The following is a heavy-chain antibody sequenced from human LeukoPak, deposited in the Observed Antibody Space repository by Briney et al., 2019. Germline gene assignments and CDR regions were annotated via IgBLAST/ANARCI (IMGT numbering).Heavy chain of an antibody. CDR1: GFTFSSYA. CDR3: ARRGATDYYYYMDV. J-gene: IGHJ6*03. Sequence: PGGSLRLSCAASGFTFSSYAMSWVRQAPGKGLEWVANIKQDGSEKYYVDSVKGRFTISRDNAKNSLYLQMNSLRAEDTAVYYCARRGATDYYYYMDVWGKGTTVTVSS. V-gene: IGHV3-7*01. D-gene: IGHD1-26*01. CDR2: IKQDGSEK.